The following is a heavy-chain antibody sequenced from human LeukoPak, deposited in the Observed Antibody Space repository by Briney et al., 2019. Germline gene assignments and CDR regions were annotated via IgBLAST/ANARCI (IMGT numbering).Heavy chain of an antibody. D-gene: IGHD5/OR15-5a*01. CDR3: ATGGGLAVSHI. Sequence: KTSETLSLTCAVYGGSFSGYYWGWIRQPPGKGLEWIGSVYQSGSTYYNPSLKSRVTISGDTSKNQFSLKLSSVTAADTAVYFCATGGGLAVSHIWGQGTLVTVSS. J-gene: IGHJ4*02. CDR1: GGSFSGYY. V-gene: IGHV4-34*01. CDR2: VYQSGST.